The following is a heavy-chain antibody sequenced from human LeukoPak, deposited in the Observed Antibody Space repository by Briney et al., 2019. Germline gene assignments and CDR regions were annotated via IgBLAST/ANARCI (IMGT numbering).Heavy chain of an antibody. CDR3: TRTRVVATITFDY. CDR2: IRSKAYGGTT. D-gene: IGHD5-12*01. V-gene: IGHV3-49*04. Sequence: GGSLRLSCTASGFTFGDYAMSWVRQAPGKGLEWIGFIRSKAYGGTTGYAASVKGRFTISRVDSKTIAYLQMNSLKTEDTAVYYCTRTRVVATITFDYWGQGTLVTVSS. J-gene: IGHJ4*02. CDR1: GFTFGDYA.